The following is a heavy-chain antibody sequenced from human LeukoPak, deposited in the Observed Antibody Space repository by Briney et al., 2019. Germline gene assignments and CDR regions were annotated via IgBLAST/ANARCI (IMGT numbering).Heavy chain of an antibody. Sequence: GGSLRLSCAASGFTLSSHWMYWVRQAPGKGLEWVANIKQDGSETYYVDSVKGRFTISRDNAKNSLYLQMNSLRAEDTAVYYCTRVIVEVPGVSDYCDYWGQGTLVTVPS. CDR2: IKQDGSET. CDR1: GFTLSSHW. CDR3: TRVIVEVPGVSDYCDY. J-gene: IGHJ4*02. D-gene: IGHD2-2*01. V-gene: IGHV3-7*05.